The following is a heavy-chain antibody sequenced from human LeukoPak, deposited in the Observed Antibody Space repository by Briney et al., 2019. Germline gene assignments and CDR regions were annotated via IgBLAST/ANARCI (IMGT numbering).Heavy chain of an antibody. CDR3: AKSMASYYYYGMDV. Sequence: SETLSLTCTVSGGSISSGDYYWSWIRQPPGKGLEWIGYIYYSGSTYYNPSLKSRVTISVDRSKNQFSLKLSSVTAADTAVYHCAKSMASYYYYGMDVWGQGTTVTVSS. J-gene: IGHJ6*02. V-gene: IGHV4-30-4*01. CDR1: GGSISSGDYY. CDR2: IYYSGST. D-gene: IGHD5-24*01.